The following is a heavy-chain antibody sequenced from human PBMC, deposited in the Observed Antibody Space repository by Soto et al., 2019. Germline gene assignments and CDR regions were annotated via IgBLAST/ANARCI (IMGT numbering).Heavy chain of an antibody. V-gene: IGHV4-59*01. J-gene: IGHJ6*03. D-gene: IGHD3-10*01. Sequence: SETLSLTCTVSGGSISSYYWSWIRQPPGKGLEWIGYIYYSGSTNYNPSLKSRVTISLDTSRNKFSLKLSSVTAADTAVYYCARVFEALGSGSYAYYYYYMDVWGKGTTVTVSS. CDR3: ARVFEALGSGSYAYYYYYMDV. CDR1: GGSISSYY. CDR2: IYYSGST.